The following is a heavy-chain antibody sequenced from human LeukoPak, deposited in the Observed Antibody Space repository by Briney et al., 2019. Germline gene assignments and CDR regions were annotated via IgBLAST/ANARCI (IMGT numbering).Heavy chain of an antibody. CDR2: IKQDGSAK. CDR3: ARDYSASGSHDY. Sequence: GGSLRLSCAASGFTFSNYWMSWIRQAPGKGLEWVADIKQDGSAKAYVDSVKGRFTISRDNAKNSLYLQMNSLRAEDTAVYYCARDYSASGSHDYWGQGTLVTVSS. V-gene: IGHV3-7*01. J-gene: IGHJ4*02. CDR1: GFTFSNYW. D-gene: IGHD3-10*01.